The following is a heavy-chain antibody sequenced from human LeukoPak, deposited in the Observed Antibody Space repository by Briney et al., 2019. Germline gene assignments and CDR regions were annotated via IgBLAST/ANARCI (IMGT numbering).Heavy chain of an antibody. J-gene: IGHJ4*02. Sequence: PGGSLRLSCVGSGFTVRSHAMSWVRQAPEKGLEFVSGIYENGGTTYYADSVKGRFSISRDNSKNTLYLQMDSLRGEDTAVYYCAKDRDYGGNSEQFDYWGQGTLVTVSS. CDR1: GFTVRSHA. V-gene: IGHV3-23*01. D-gene: IGHD4-23*01. CDR2: IYENGGTT. CDR3: AKDRDYGGNSEQFDY.